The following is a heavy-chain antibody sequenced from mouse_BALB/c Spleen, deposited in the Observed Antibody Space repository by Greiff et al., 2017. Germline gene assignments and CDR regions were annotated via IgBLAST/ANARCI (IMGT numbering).Heavy chain of an antibody. J-gene: IGHJ2*01. D-gene: IGHD1-1*01. Sequence: LQQPGSELVRPGASVKLSCKASGYTFTSYWMHWVKQRPGQGLEWIGNIYPGSGSTNYDEKFKSKATLTVDTSSSTAYMQLSSLTSEDSAVYYCTRRGTTVAYFDYWGQGTTLTVSS. CDR1: GYTFTSYW. V-gene: IGHV1S22*01. CDR3: TRRGTTVAYFDY. CDR2: IYPGSGST.